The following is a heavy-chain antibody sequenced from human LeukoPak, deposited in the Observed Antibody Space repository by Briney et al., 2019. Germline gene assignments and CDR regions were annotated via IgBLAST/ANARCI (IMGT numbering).Heavy chain of an antibody. CDR2: ISAYNGNT. CDR3: ARDRLAYGSGSYRGGY. Sequence: GASVKVSCKASGYTFTSYGISWVRQAPGQGLEWMGWISAYNGNTNYAQKLQGRVTMTTDTSTSTAYMELRSLRSDDTAVYYCARDRLAYGSGSYRGGYWGQGTLVTVSS. D-gene: IGHD3-10*01. CDR1: GYTFTSYG. V-gene: IGHV1-18*01. J-gene: IGHJ4*02.